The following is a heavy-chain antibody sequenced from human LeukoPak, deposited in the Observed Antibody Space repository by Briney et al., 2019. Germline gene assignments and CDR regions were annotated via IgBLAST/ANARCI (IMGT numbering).Heavy chain of an antibody. V-gene: IGHV1-3*01. D-gene: IGHD2-2*01. CDR1: GYTFTTYA. CDR3: ARDTFGTSRPSEY. J-gene: IGHJ4*02. Sequence: ASVKVSCKASGYTFTTYAMHWVCQAPGQRLEWMGWINAGNGNTKYSQKFQGRVTITRDTSASTAYMELSRLTSEDTAVYYCARDTFGTSRPSEYWGQGTLVTVSA. CDR2: INAGNGNT.